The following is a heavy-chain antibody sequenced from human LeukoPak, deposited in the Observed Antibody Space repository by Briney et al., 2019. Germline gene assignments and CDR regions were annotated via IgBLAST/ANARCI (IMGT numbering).Heavy chain of an antibody. CDR3: TRDIVLMIDY. CDR2: INPNSGGT. V-gene: IGHV1-2*02. Sequence: GPSVKVSCKTSGYTFTGYYMHWGRQAPGQGLEWMGWINPNSGGTNYAQKFQGRVTMTRDTAISTAYMELSRLRSDDTAVYYCTRDIVLMIDYWGQGTLVTVSS. CDR1: GYTFTGYY. D-gene: IGHD2-8*01. J-gene: IGHJ4*02.